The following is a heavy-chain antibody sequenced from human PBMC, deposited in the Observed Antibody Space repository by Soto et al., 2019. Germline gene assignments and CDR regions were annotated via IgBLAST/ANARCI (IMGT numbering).Heavy chain of an antibody. CDR1: GYTFTSYG. V-gene: IGHV1-18*01. CDR3: ARDNRRVYYGSGSYYQYYGMDV. CDR2: ISAYNGNT. Sequence: ASVKVSCKASGYTFTSYGISWVRQAPGQGLEWMGWISAYNGNTNYAQKLQGRVTMTTDTSASTAYMELRSLRSDDTAVYYCARDNRRVYYGSGSYYQYYGMDVWGQGTTVTVSS. J-gene: IGHJ6*02. D-gene: IGHD3-10*01.